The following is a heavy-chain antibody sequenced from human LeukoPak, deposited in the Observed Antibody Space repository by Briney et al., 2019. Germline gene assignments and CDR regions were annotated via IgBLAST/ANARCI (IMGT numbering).Heavy chain of an antibody. CDR3: TTVSSDFDY. J-gene: IGHJ4*02. Sequence: GGSLRLSCAASGFTFSDYNMRWIRQAPGKGLEWVSSISRSGSTKYYADSVKGRFTISRDNAKNSLFLQMNSLRAEDTAVYYCTTVSSDFDYWGQGTLVTVSS. CDR2: ISRSGSTK. CDR1: GFTFSDYN. V-gene: IGHV3-11*01. D-gene: IGHD1-14*01.